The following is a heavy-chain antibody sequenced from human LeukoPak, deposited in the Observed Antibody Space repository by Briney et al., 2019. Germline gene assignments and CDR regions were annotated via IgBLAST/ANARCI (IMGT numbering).Heavy chain of an antibody. Sequence: SETLSLTCTVSGGSINNYYWSWIRQPPGKGLEWIGYIYYSGTTNFNPPLKSRVTISVDTSKNQFSLRLSSVTAADTAVYYCARDSGYDSYYFDYWGQGTLVTVSS. CDR1: GGSINNYY. V-gene: IGHV4-59*01. CDR3: ARDSGYDSYYFDY. D-gene: IGHD5-12*01. CDR2: IYYSGTT. J-gene: IGHJ4*02.